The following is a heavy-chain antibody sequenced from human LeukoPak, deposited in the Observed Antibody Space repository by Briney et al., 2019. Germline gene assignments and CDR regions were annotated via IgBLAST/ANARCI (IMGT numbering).Heavy chain of an antibody. CDR2: IYYSGST. CDR1: GGSISSYY. CDR3: ARSGRDGYVGLDY. V-gene: IGHV4-59*01. Sequence: PSETLSLTCTVSGGSISSYYWSWIRQPPGKGLEWIGYIYYSGSTNYNPSLKSRVTISVDTPKNQFSLKLSSVTAADTAVYYCARSGRDGYVGLDYWGQGTLVTVSS. J-gene: IGHJ4*02. D-gene: IGHD5-24*01.